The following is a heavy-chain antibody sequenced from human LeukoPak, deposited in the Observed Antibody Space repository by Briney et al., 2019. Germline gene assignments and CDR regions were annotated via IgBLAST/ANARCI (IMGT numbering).Heavy chain of an antibody. V-gene: IGHV4-34*01. Sequence: PSETLSLTRTVSGGSISSYYWSWIRQPPGKGLEWIGEIHHTGSTNYNPSLGSRVTIASDTSTKQFSLILSSVTAADTGVYYCARLGYSGSFHAFDSWGQGILVIVSS. J-gene: IGHJ5*01. D-gene: IGHD1-26*01. CDR3: ARLGYSGSFHAFDS. CDR1: GGSISSYY. CDR2: IHHTGST.